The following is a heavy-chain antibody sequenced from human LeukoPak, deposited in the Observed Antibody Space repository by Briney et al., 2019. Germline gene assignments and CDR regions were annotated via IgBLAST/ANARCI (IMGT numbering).Heavy chain of an antibody. J-gene: IGHJ4*02. CDR2: IWYDGSNK. Sequence: GGSLRLSCAASGFTFSSYGMHWVRQAPGKGLEWVAVIWYDGSNKYYADSVKGRFTISRDNSKNTLYLQMNSLRAEDTAVYYCARGPYYDFWSGYYYFDYWGQGTLVTVSS. V-gene: IGHV3-33*01. CDR3: ARGPYYDFWSGYYYFDY. CDR1: GFTFSSYG. D-gene: IGHD3-3*01.